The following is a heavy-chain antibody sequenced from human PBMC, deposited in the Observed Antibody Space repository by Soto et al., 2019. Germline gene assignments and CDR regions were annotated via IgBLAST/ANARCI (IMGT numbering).Heavy chain of an antibody. Sequence: KPSETLSLTCAVYGGSFSGYYWSWIRQPPGKGLEWIGQINHSGNTNYNPSLKSRVTISADTSRNQFSLKLSSVTAADAAVYYCARAPITHSWLDPWGQGTLVTVSS. J-gene: IGHJ5*02. CDR2: INHSGNT. CDR3: ARAPITHSWLDP. V-gene: IGHV4-34*01. CDR1: GGSFSGYY. D-gene: IGHD3-10*01.